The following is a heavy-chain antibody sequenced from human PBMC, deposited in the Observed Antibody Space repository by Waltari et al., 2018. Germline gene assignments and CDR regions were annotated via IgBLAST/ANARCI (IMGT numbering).Heavy chain of an antibody. J-gene: IGHJ4*02. CDR1: GGSFSGYY. CDR3: ARNSKGGLKGNYYDFWSGYYRY. D-gene: IGHD3-3*01. Sequence: QVQLQQWGAGLLKPSETLSLTCAVYGGSFSGYYWSWIRQPPGKGLEWIGEINHSGSTNYNPSLKSRVTISVDTSKNQFSLKLSSVTAADTAVYYCARNSKGGLKGNYYDFWSGYYRYWGQGTLVTVSS. V-gene: IGHV4-34*01. CDR2: INHSGST.